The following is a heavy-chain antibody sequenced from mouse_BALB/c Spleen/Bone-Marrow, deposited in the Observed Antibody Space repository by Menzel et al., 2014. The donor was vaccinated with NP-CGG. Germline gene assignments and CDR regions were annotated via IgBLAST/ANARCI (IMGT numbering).Heavy chain of an antibody. Sequence: VQLQQSGGGLVQPGGSLKLSCAASGFGFSRYWMSWVRQAPGKGLEWIGEINPDSSTINYTPSLKDKFIISRDNAKNTLYLQMSKVRSEDTALYYCARPLYYYGSSHFDYWGQGTTLTVSS. V-gene: IGHV4-1*02. D-gene: IGHD1-1*01. J-gene: IGHJ2*01. CDR2: INPDSSTI. CDR1: GFGFSRYW. CDR3: ARPLYYYGSSHFDY.